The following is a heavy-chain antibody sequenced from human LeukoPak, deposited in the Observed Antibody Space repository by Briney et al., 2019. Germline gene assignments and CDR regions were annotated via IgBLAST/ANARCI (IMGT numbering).Heavy chain of an antibody. J-gene: IGHJ6*02. CDR3: AKVPIHYGLDV. Sequence: GGSLRLSCAASGFTFDNYAMSWVRRAPGKGLEWVSGLSGSGSYTYYADSVKGRFTISRDNSKNTLYLQMNSLRAEDTAVYYCAKVPIHYGLDVWGQGTTVTVSS. CDR1: GFTFDNYA. CDR2: LSGSGSYT. V-gene: IGHV3-23*01.